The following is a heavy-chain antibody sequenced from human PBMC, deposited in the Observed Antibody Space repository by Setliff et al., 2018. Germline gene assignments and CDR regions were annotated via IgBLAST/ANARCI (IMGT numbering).Heavy chain of an antibody. J-gene: IGHJ4*02. D-gene: IGHD3-10*01. CDR3: GVLGELRY. Sequence: ASVKVSCKASGGTFSSYAISWVRQAPGQGLEWMGWISAYNGNTGYAQKFQGRVTMTRNTSISTAYMELSSLRSEDTAVYYCGVLGELRYWGQGTLVTVSS. V-gene: IGHV1-8*02. CDR2: ISAYNGNT. CDR1: GGTFSSYA.